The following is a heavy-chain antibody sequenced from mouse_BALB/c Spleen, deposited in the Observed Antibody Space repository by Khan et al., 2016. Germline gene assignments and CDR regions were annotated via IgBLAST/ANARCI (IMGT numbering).Heavy chain of an antibody. CDR3: TRGESSMIRGFAY. J-gene: IGHJ3*01. Sequence: QVQLKESGAELVRPGPSVKLSCKASGYTFTSYWINWMKQRPGQGLEWIGNIYPFDRYTIYNQKFKDKATLTVDKSSSTAYMQLSSPTSEDSAIYYCTRGESSMIRGFAYWGQGTLVTVSA. CDR1: GYTFTSYW. V-gene: IGHV1-69*02. D-gene: IGHD2-4*01. CDR2: IYPFDRYT.